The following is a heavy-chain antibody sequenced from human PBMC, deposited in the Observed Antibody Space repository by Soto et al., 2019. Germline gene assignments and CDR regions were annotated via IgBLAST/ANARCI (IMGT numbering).Heavy chain of an antibody. Sequence: ASVKVSCKASGYTFSTYYMHWVRQAPGQGYEWMGIINPSGGSTTYAQKFQGRVTMTRDTSTTTVYMELCSLKSEDTAVYYCARYDYNGYYKGSGWLDSWGQGTLVTVSS. J-gene: IGHJ5*01. D-gene: IGHD4-4*01. CDR2: INPSGGST. CDR3: ARYDYNGYYKGSGWLDS. CDR1: GYTFSTYY. V-gene: IGHV1-46*01.